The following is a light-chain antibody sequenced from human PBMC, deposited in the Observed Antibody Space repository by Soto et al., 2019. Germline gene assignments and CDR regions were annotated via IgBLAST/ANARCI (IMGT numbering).Light chain of an antibody. Sequence: EIVLTQSPGTLSLSPGERVTLSCRASQSVTGKYLAWYQQKLGQAPRLLVYGASNRATGIPDRFSGSGSETDFTLTISRLEPEDFAVYYCQQYGSSPRTFGLGTKLEI. CDR2: GAS. CDR3: QQYGSSPRT. V-gene: IGKV3-20*01. J-gene: IGKJ2*01. CDR1: QSVTGKY.